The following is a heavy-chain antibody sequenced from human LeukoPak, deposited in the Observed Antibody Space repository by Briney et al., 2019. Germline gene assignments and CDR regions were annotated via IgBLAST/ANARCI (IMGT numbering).Heavy chain of an antibody. CDR1: GGTFSSYA. Sequence: SVTVSCKASGGTFSSYAISWVRQAPGQGLEWMGGIIPIFGTANYAQKFQGRVTITTDEPTSTAYMELSSLRSEDTAVYYCARGWSGYYRNYYYYMDVWGKGTTVTVSS. J-gene: IGHJ6*03. CDR3: ARGWSGYYRNYYYYMDV. CDR2: IIPIFGTA. D-gene: IGHD3-3*01. V-gene: IGHV1-69*05.